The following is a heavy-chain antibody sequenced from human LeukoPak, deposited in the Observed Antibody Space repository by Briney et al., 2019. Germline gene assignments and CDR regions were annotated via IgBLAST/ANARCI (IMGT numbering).Heavy chain of an antibody. J-gene: IGHJ4*02. V-gene: IGHV3-33*01. CDR2: IWYDASNK. CDR1: GFTFSSFG. D-gene: IGHD6-13*01. CDR3: VRGVGVSRFNYLDS. Sequence: GGSLRLSCAASGFTFSSFGMHWVRQAPGKGLEWVAVIWYDASNKYYADSVKGRFTISRDNSKNTLYLQMSTLRDDDTAVYYCVRGVGVSRFNYLDSWGQGTLVIVSS.